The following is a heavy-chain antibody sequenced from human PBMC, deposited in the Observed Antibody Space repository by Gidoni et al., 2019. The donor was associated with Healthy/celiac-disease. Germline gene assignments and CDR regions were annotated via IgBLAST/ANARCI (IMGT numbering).Heavy chain of an antibody. D-gene: IGHD6-13*01. Sequence: QVQLVQSGAEVKKPGASVKVSCKASGYTFTSSGISWVRQAPGQGLEWMGWISAYNGNTNDAQKLQGRVTMTTDTSTSTAYMELRSLRSDDTAVYYCAKEGALGAAAPDGMDVWGQGTTVTVSS. V-gene: IGHV1-18*01. CDR1: GYTFTSSG. CDR2: ISAYNGNT. J-gene: IGHJ6*02. CDR3: AKEGALGAAAPDGMDV.